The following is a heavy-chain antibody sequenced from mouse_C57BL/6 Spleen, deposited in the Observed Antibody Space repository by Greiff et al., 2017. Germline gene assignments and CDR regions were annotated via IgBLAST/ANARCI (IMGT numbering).Heavy chain of an antibody. J-gene: IGHJ2*01. D-gene: IGHD2-14*01. CDR2: ISYDGSN. Sequence: EVKLQESGPGLVKPSQSLSLTCSVTGYSITSGYYWNWIRQFPGNKLEWMGYISYDGSNNYNPSLKNRISITHDTSKNQFFLKLNSVTTEDTATYYCARDRGTWYYFDYWGQGTTLTISS. CDR3: ARDRGTWYYFDY. V-gene: IGHV3-6*01. CDR1: GYSITSGYY.